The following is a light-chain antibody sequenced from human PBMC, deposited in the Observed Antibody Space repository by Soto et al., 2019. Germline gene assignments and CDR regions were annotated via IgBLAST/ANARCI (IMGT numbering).Light chain of an antibody. V-gene: IGLV2-14*01. Sequence: QSALTQPASVSGSPGQSITISCTGTSSDVGGYKYVSWYQQHPGKAPKLMIYDVSNRPSGVSNRFSGSKSGNTASLTISGLQAEDEADYYCSSYTSSGTLVVVGGGTKLTVL. CDR1: SSDVGGYKY. CDR3: SSYTSSGTLVV. CDR2: DVS. J-gene: IGLJ2*01.